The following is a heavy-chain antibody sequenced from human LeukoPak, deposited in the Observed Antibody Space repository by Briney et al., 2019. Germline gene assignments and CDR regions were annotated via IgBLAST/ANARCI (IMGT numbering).Heavy chain of an antibody. V-gene: IGHV4-39*01. CDR2: VFYSGST. J-gene: IGHJ6*03. CDR3: VRQSRIFGVTRPGYMDV. CDR1: GGSINTNTFF. D-gene: IGHD3-3*01. Sequence: PSETLSLTCGVSGGSINTNTFFWGWIRQSPGEGLEWIGNVFYSGSTMYNPSLKSRVSMSIATSKSQFSLSLRSVTAADTAMYWCVRQSRIFGVTRPGYMDVWGKGIMVSVSS.